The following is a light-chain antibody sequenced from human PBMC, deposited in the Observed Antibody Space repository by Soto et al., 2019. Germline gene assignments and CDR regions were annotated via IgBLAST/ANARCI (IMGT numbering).Light chain of an antibody. V-gene: IGKV3D-15*01. CDR1: QSVSNKY. J-gene: IGKJ1*01. CDR3: QQYNNWWT. CDR2: GAS. Sequence: EIVLTQSPGTLSLSPGERATLSCRASQSVSNKYLALYQFKPGQAPRIIIFGASGRATGIPDRFSGSGSGTEFTLTISSLQSEDFGVYYCQQYNNWWTFGQGTKVDIK.